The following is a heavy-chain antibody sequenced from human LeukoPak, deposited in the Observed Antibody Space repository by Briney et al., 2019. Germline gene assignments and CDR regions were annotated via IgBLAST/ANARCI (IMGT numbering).Heavy chain of an antibody. CDR3: ARSSFLLRFLEWFFDY. D-gene: IGHD3-3*01. J-gene: IGHJ4*02. Sequence: SGGSLRLSCAASGFTFSSYAMHWVRQAPGKGLEWVAVISYDGSNKYCADSVKGRFTISRDNAKNSLYLQMNSLRAEDTAVYYCARSSFLLRFLEWFFDYWGQGTLVTVSS. CDR1: GFTFSSYA. V-gene: IGHV3-30-3*01. CDR2: ISYDGSNK.